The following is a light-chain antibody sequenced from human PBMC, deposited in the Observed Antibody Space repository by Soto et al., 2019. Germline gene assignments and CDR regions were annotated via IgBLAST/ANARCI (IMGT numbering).Light chain of an antibody. V-gene: IGLV2-14*01. CDR3: SLYTCCSNVV. Sequence: QSALTQPASVSGSPGQSITISCTGTSSDVGGYNYVSWYQQHPGKAPKLMIYDVSNRPSGVSNRFSGSKSGSTASLTNSRVQAEYEADYYCSLYTCCSNVVFGGGTKLTVL. CDR2: DVS. J-gene: IGLJ2*01. CDR1: SSDVGGYNY.